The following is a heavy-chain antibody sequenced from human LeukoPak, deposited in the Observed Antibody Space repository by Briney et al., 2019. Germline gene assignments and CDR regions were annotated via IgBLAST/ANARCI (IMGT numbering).Heavy chain of an antibody. J-gene: IGHJ4*02. V-gene: IGHV4-4*07. CDR3: AREETTRSQRAFDY. CDR2: THTSGTT. Sequence: KPSETLSLTCTVSNGSIGSFFWSCVRQPAGKGLEWIGRTHTSGTTNYNPSLKSRVTMSLDTSKNQFSLELSSVTAADTAVYFCAREETTRSQRAFDYWGQGTPVTVSS. CDR1: NGSIGSFF. D-gene: IGHD2-15*01.